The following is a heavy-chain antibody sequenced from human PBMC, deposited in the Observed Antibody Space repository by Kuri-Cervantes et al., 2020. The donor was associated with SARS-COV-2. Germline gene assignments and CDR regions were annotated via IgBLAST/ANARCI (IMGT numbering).Heavy chain of an antibody. CDR3: ALEIMSFFGMDV. CDR1: GFTFRSYA. D-gene: IGHD2-8*01. Sequence: GGSLRLSCAASGFTFRSYAMTWVRQAPGKGLEWVSVISGSGETIHYADSVQGRFTISRGNSKKMLYLQMKSLRAEDTATYYCALEIMSFFGMDVWGQGTTVTVSS. CDR2: ISGSGETI. V-gene: IGHV3-23*01. J-gene: IGHJ6*02.